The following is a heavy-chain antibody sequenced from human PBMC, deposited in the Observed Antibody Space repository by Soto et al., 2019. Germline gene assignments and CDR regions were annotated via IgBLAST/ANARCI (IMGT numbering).Heavy chain of an antibody. D-gene: IGHD3-10*01. V-gene: IGHV1-24*01. CDR1: GYTLTELS. CDR2: FDPEDGET. Sequence: GASAKVSCKVSGYTLTELSMHWARQAPGKGLEWMGGFDPEDGETIYAQKFQGRVTMTEDTSTDTAYMELSSLRSEDTAVYCCATGRRGYAFDIWGQGTMVTVSS. J-gene: IGHJ3*02. CDR3: ATGRRGYAFDI.